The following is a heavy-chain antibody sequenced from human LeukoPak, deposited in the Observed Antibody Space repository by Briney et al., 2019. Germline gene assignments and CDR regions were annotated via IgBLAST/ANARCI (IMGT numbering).Heavy chain of an antibody. D-gene: IGHD3-22*01. CDR3: AREQRDYDSTLFDP. Sequence: SETLSLTCTVSGGSISSYYWSWIRQPPGKGLEWIGYIYTSGSTNYNPSLKSRVTISVDTSKNQFSLKLSSVTAADTAVYYCAREQRDYDSTLFDPWGQGTLVTVSS. J-gene: IGHJ5*02. CDR1: GGSISSYY. CDR2: IYTSGST. V-gene: IGHV4-4*09.